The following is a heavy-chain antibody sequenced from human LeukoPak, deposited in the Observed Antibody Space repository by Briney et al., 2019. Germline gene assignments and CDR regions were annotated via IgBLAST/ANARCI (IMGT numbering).Heavy chain of an antibody. CDR1: GFTFSNYA. CDR3: VKVFVSGWYPGAGLVDY. D-gene: IGHD6-19*01. CDR2: ISYDGSNK. V-gene: IGHV3-30-3*01. Sequence: GGSLRLSCAASGFTFSNYAIHWVRQAPGKGLEWVAIISYDGSNKYYADSVKGRFTISRDNSKNTLYLQMDSLRAEDTAVYYCVKVFVSGWYPGAGLVDYWGQGTLVTVSS. J-gene: IGHJ4*02.